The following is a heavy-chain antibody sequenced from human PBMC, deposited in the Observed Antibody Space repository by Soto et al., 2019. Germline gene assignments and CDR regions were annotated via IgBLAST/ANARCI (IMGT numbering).Heavy chain of an antibody. D-gene: IGHD3-3*01. CDR2: IKQDGSEK. CDR3: ARLVPSATQYYDFWSGYYQNYYYYYMDV. V-gene: IGHV3-7*01. J-gene: IGHJ6*03. CDR1: GFTFSSYW. Sequence: PGESLRLSCAASGFTFSSYWMSWVRQAPGKGLEWVANIKQDGSEKYYVDSVKGRFTISRDNAKNSLYLQMNSLRAEDTAVYYCARLVPSATQYYDFWSGYYQNYYYYYMDVWGKGTTVTDSS.